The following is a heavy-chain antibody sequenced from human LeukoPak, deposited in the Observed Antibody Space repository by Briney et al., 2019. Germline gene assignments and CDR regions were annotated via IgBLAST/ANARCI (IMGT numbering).Heavy chain of an antibody. CDR3: ARHYRGYCSSTSCYYSVGLDY. CDR2: INHSGST. CDR1: GGSFSGYY. V-gene: IGHV4-34*01. J-gene: IGHJ4*02. Sequence: SETLSLTCAVYGGSFSGYYWSWIRQPPGKGLEWIGEINHSGSTNYNPPLKSRVTISVDTSKNQFSLKLSSVTAADTAVYYCARHYRGYCSSTSCYYSVGLDYWGQGTLVTVSS. D-gene: IGHD2-2*01.